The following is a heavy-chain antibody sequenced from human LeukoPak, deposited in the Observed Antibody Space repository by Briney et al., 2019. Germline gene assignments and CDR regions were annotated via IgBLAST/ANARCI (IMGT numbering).Heavy chain of an antibody. V-gene: IGHV3-30*19. J-gene: IGHJ4*02. CDR2: ISYDGSNK. CDR3: ARVWSGYYDSSGYPYYFDY. CDR1: GFTFSSYG. D-gene: IGHD3-22*01. Sequence: PGGSLRLSCAASGFTFSSYGMHWVRQAPGKGLEWVAVISYDGSNKYYADSVKGRFTISRDNSKNTLYLQMNSLRAEDTAVYYCARVWSGYYDSSGYPYYFDYWGQGTLVTVSS.